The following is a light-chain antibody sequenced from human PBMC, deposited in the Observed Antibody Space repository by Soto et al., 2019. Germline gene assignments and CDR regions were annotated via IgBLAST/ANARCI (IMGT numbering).Light chain of an antibody. V-gene: IGKV1-39*01. Sequence: DIQLTQSPSSLSASVGDRVNITCRASQNIRTYLNWYQQKPGKAPTLLIYAATTLQSGVPSTFSGSASGTDFFLTISSLQPGDVATYYCQQSYSTLYTFGQGTKLEIK. CDR2: AAT. CDR3: QQSYSTLYT. CDR1: QNIRTY. J-gene: IGKJ2*01.